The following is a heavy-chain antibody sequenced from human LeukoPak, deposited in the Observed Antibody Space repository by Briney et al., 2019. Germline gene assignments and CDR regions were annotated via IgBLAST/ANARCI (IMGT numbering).Heavy chain of an antibody. Sequence: GASVKVSCKASGYTFTSYDINWVRQATGQGLEWMGWMNPNSGNTGYAQKFQGRVTMTRNTSISTAYMELSSLRSEDTAVYYCARRDPGIAAAGSGMDVWGQGTTVTVSS. D-gene: IGHD6-13*01. CDR3: ARRDPGIAAAGSGMDV. J-gene: IGHJ6*02. CDR2: MNPNSGNT. CDR1: GYTFTSYD. V-gene: IGHV1-8*01.